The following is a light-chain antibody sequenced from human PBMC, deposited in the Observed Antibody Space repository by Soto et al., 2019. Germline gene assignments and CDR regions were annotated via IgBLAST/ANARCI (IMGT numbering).Light chain of an antibody. Sequence: QSVLTQSPSASGTPGQTVTISCSGRSSNIGSNYVYWYHQLPGTAPRLVMYRTDQRPSGVSDRFSGSKSGTSASLAISGLGSDDEGDYYCAVLDDIVSGLVFGGGTKLTVL. CDR1: SSNIGSNY. CDR3: AVLDDIVSGLV. J-gene: IGLJ2*01. CDR2: RTD. V-gene: IGLV1-47*01.